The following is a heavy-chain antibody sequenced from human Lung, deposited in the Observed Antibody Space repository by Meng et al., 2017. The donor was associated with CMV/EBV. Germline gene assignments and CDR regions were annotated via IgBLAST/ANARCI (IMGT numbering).Heavy chain of an antibody. D-gene: IGHD5-24*01. CDR3: FMGHNSGA. V-gene: IGHV3-7*01. Sequence: GEXXKISCEGSGFIFGDFWMNWVRQAPGKGLEWVASIEKDGREKFYVDSVKGRFTISRDNAKNTLYLQMNSLRDDDTAVYYCFMGHNSGAWAQGTPVTVSS. J-gene: IGHJ5*02. CDR2: IEKDGREK. CDR1: GFIFGDFW.